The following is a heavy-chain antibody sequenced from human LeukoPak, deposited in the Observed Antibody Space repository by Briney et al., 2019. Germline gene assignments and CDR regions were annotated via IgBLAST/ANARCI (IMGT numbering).Heavy chain of an antibody. CDR2: VYYSGST. J-gene: IGHJ5*01. CDR1: GDSFSNYY. D-gene: IGHD2-2*01. V-gene: IGHV4-59*08. CDR3: ASSPRLTTSWFLFDS. Sequence: SETLSLTCSVSGDSFSNYYWTWIRQPPGKGLEWIGYVYYSGSTNYNPSPKTRLHLSVDTSKNRFSLKLSSVTAADTAVYYCASSPRLTTSWFLFDSWGHGTLVTVSS.